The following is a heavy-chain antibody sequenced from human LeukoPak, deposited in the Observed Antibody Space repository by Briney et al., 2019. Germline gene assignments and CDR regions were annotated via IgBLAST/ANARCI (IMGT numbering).Heavy chain of an antibody. CDR2: INAGNGNT. D-gene: IGHD3-10*01. V-gene: IGHV1-3*01. CDR3: ARKRNYGSGSYYSLDY. CDR1: GYTFTSHA. Sequence: ASVKVSCKASGYTFTSHAMHWVRQAPGQRLEWMGWINAGNGNTKYSQKFQGRVTITRDTSASTAYMELSSLRSEDTAVYYCARKRNYGSGSYYSLDYWGQGTLVTVSS. J-gene: IGHJ4*02.